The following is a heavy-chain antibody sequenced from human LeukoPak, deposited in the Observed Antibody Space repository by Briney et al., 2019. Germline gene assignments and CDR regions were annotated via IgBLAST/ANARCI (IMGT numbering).Heavy chain of an antibody. CDR3: ARAGSGSYFRFDY. D-gene: IGHD3-10*01. J-gene: IGHJ4*02. CDR1: GGSISSSSYY. Sequence: SETLSLTCTVSGGSISSSSYYWGWIRQPPGKGLEWIGSIYYSGSTYYNPSLKSRVTISVDTSKNQFSLKLSSVAAADTAVYYCARAGSGSYFRFDYWGQGTLVTVSS. V-gene: IGHV4-39*07. CDR2: IYYSGST.